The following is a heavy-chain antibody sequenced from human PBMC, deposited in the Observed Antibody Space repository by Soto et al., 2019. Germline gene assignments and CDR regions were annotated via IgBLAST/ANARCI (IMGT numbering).Heavy chain of an antibody. V-gene: IGHV1-18*01. D-gene: IGHD6-19*01. CDR1: GYTFTSYG. J-gene: IGHJ3*02. Sequence: ASVKVSCKASGYTFTSYGISWVRQAPGQGLEWMGWISAYNGNTNYAQKLQGRVTMTTDTSTSTAYMELRSLRSDDTAVYYCARALYSSGWYGAFDIWGQGTMVTVSS. CDR2: ISAYNGNT. CDR3: ARALYSSGWYGAFDI.